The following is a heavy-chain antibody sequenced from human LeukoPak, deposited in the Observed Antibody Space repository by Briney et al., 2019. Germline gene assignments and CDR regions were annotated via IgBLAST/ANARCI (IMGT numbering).Heavy chain of an antibody. CDR2: IRYDGSNK. J-gene: IGHJ3*02. Sequence: AGGSLRLSCAASGFTFSSYGMHWVRQAPGKGLEWVAFIRYDGSNKYYADSVKGRFTISRDNSKNTLYLQMNSLRAEDTAVYYCAKDPGRWELRDVAFDIWGQGTMVTVSS. D-gene: IGHD1-26*01. CDR1: GFTFSSYG. V-gene: IGHV3-30*02. CDR3: AKDPGRWELRDVAFDI.